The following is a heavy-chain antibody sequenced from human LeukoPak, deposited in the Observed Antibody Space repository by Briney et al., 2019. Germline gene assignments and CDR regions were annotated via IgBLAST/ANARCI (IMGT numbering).Heavy chain of an antibody. V-gene: IGHV4-34*01. Sequence: PSETLSLTRAVYGGSFSGYYWSWIRQPPGKGLEWIGEINHSGSTNYNPSLKSRVTISVDTSKNQFSLKLSSVTAADTAVYYCARGIVLMVYAMSYFDYWGQGTLVTVSS. D-gene: IGHD2-8*01. J-gene: IGHJ4*02. CDR1: GGSFSGYY. CDR3: ARGIVLMVYAMSYFDY. CDR2: INHSGST.